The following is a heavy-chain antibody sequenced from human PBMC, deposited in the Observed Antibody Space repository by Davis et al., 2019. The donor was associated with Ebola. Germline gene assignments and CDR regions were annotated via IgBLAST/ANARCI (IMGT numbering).Heavy chain of an antibody. CDR3: ARDGRMPRMLYGMDV. CDR2: INPNDGRT. Sequence: ASVKVSCKASGYTFTNYYMHWVRQAPGQGLEWMGMINPNDGRTIYAQKFQGRVTMTTDRSTSTAHMELRSLRSDDTAVYYCARDGRMPRMLYGMDVWGQGTTVSVSS. V-gene: IGHV1-46*01. D-gene: IGHD3-16*02. CDR1: GYTFTNYY. J-gene: IGHJ6*02.